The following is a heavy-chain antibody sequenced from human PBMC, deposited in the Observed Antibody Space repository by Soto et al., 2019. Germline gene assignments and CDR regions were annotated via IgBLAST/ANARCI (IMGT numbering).Heavy chain of an antibody. CDR1: GGTFSSYA. J-gene: IGHJ4*02. Sequence: ASVKVSCKASGGTFSSYAISWVRQAPGQGLEWMGGIIPIFGTANYAQKFQGRVTITADESTSTAYMELSSLRSEDTAVYYCARAQGEQYYFDYWGQGTLVTVSS. CDR3: ARAQGEQYYFDY. CDR2: IIPIFGTA. D-gene: IGHD6-19*01. V-gene: IGHV1-69*13.